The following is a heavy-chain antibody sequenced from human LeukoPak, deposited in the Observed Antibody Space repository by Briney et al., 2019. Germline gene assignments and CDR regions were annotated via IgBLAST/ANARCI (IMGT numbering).Heavy chain of an antibody. J-gene: IGHJ5*02. CDR3: ARAGVSQFDP. D-gene: IGHD3-10*01. CDR2: IIPILGIA. Sequence: SVKVSCKASGGTFSSYAISWVRQAPGQGLEWMGRIIPILGIANYAQKLQGRVTMTTDTSTSTAYMELRSLRSDDTAVYYCARAGVSQFDPWGQGTLVTVSS. V-gene: IGHV1-69*04. CDR1: GGTFSSYA.